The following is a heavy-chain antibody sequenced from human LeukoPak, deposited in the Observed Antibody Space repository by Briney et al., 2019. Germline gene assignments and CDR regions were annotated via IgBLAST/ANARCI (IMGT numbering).Heavy chain of an antibody. J-gene: IGHJ4*02. CDR1: GFTFDDYA. V-gene: IGHV3-9*01. Sequence: GGSLRLSCAASGFTFDDYAMHWVRQAPGKGLGWVSGISWNSGSIGYADSVKGRFTISRDNSKNTVFLQMNSLRAEDTAVYYCAKWGDYDVLTGYYVSDYWGQGTLVTVSS. D-gene: IGHD3-9*01. CDR3: AKWGDYDVLTGYYVSDY. CDR2: ISWNSGSI.